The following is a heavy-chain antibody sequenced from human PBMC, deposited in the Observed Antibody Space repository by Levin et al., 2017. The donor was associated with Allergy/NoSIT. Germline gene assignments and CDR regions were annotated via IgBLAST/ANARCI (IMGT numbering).Heavy chain of an antibody. V-gene: IGHV4-59*08. D-gene: IGHD2-2*01. CDR2: IYYNGNA. Sequence: PSETLSLTCTVSGGSISSDYWSWIRQPPGKGLEWIGYIYYNGNADYNPSLRSRVTISLDTSKNQFSLNLSSVPAADTAVYYCARQILGYCSSTSCTRSHFDYWGQGTLVTVSS. CDR3: ARQILGYCSSTSCTRSHFDY. J-gene: IGHJ4*02. CDR1: GGSISSDY.